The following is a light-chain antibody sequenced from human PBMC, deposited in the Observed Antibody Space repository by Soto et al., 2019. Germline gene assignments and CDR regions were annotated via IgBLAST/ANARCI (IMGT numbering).Light chain of an antibody. CDR1: QRVSSY. Sequence: EIVLTQSPATLSLSPGERATLSCRASQRVSSYLAWYQQKPGQAPRLLIYDASNRATGIPARFSGSGSGTDLTLTISSREPEDFAVYYCQQRSTWPPTFGQGTRLEIK. V-gene: IGKV3-11*01. J-gene: IGKJ5*01. CDR3: QQRSTWPPT. CDR2: DAS.